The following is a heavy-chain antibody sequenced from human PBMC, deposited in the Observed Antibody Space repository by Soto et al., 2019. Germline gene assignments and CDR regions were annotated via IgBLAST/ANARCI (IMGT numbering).Heavy chain of an antibody. CDR1: GYTFTSYG. V-gene: IGHV1-18*04. D-gene: IGHD3-10*01. Sequence: QVQLVQSGAEVKKPGASVKVSCKASGYTFTSYGVSWVRQAPGQGLEGMGWISGYNGNTNYAQKLQGRITMTTDTSTSTDYMELRSLRSDDTAVYYCARAGKYYYGSGSPYYYGMDVWGQGITVTVSS. J-gene: IGHJ6*02. CDR2: ISGYNGNT. CDR3: ARAGKYYYGSGSPYYYGMDV.